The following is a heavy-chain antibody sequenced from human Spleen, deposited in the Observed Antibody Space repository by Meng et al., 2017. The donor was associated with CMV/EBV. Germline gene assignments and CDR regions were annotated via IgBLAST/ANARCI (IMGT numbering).Heavy chain of an antibody. V-gene: IGHV4-61*01. CDR3: ARGRGIPAAIDFDY. J-gene: IGHJ4*02. Sequence: GSLRLSCTVSGGSVSSGSYYWSWIRQPPGKGLEWIGYIYYSGSTNYNPSLKSRVTISVDTSKNQFSLKLSSVTAADTAVYYCARGRGIPAAIDFDYWGQGTLVTVSS. D-gene: IGHD2-2*02. CDR1: GGSVSSGSYY. CDR2: IYYSGST.